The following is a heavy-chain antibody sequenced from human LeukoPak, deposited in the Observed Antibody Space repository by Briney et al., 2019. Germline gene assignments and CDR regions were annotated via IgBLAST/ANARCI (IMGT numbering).Heavy chain of an antibody. J-gene: IGHJ6*03. V-gene: IGHV4-59*01. CDR1: GGSISSYY. Sequence: PSETLSLTCTVSGGSISSYYWSWIRQPPGKGLEWIGYIYYSGSTNYNPSLKSRVTISVDTSKNQFSLKLSSVTAADTAVYYCARVGGGHYMDVWGTGNSGSVSS. CDR2: IYYSGST. CDR3: ARVGGGHYMDV. D-gene: IGHD3-16*01.